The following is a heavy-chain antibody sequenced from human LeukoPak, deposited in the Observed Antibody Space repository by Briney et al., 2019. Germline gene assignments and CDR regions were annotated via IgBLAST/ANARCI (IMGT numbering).Heavy chain of an antibody. V-gene: IGHV4-61*02. CDR1: GGSISSGSYY. CDR2: IYTSRST. Sequence: MASETLSLTCTVSGGSISSGSYYWSWIRQPAGKGLEWIGRIYTSRSTNYNPSLKSRVTISVDTSKNQFSLKLSSVTAADTAVYYCASFGSFYCSSTSCQIGGNYWGQGTLVTVSS. J-gene: IGHJ4*02. D-gene: IGHD2-2*01. CDR3: ASFGSFYCSSTSCQIGGNY.